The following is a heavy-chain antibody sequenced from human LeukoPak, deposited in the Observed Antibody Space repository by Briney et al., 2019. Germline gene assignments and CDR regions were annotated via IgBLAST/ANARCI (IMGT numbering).Heavy chain of an antibody. Sequence: PGRSLRLSCTAAGFTFGDYGMSWVRQAPGKGLEWVGFIRSKPYGGTTEYAASVKGRFTISRDVSKSIAYLQMNSLKTEDTALYYCTRKGHSDFWYGGGSEYWGQGTLVTVSS. CDR2: IRSKPYGGTT. J-gene: IGHJ4*02. CDR3: TRKGHSDFWYGGGSEY. CDR1: GFTFGDYG. D-gene: IGHD3-16*01. V-gene: IGHV3-49*04.